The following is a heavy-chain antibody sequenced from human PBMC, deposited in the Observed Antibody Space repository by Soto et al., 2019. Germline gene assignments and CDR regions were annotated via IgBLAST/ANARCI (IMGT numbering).Heavy chain of an antibody. CDR3: VRDGTKTLRDWFDP. CDR2: VYATGTT. V-gene: IGHV4-4*07. D-gene: IGHD1-1*01. CDR1: GYSISSGYY. Sequence: SETLSLTCAVSGYSISSGYYWSWIRKSAGKGLEWIGRVYATGTTDYNPSLKSRVMMSVDTSKKQFSLRLRSVTAADTAVYYCVRDGTKTLRDWFDPWGQGISVTVSS. J-gene: IGHJ5*02.